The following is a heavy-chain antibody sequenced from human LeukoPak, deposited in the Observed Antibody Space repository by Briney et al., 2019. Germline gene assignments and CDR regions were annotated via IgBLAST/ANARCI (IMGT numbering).Heavy chain of an antibody. J-gene: IGHJ4*02. CDR2: ISGSGGST. CDR1: GFTFSSYA. Sequence: GGSLRLSCAASGFTFSSYAMSWVRQAPGKGLEWVSAISGSGGSTYYADSVKGRFTTSRDNSKNTLYLQMNSLRAEDTAVYYCAKFIYLAKLRCQDYWGQGTLVTVSS. V-gene: IGHV3-23*01. D-gene: IGHD3-9*01. CDR3: AKFIYLAKLRCQDY.